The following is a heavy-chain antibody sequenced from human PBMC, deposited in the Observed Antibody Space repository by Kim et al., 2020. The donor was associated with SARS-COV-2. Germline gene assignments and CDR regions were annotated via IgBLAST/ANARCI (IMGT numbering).Heavy chain of an antibody. CDR1: GGSISSSSYY. V-gene: IGHV4-39*01. CDR2: IYYSGST. Sequence: SETLSLTCTVSGGSISSSSYYWGWIRQPPGKGLEWIGSIYYSGSTYYNPSLKSRVTISVDTSKNQFSLKLSSVTAADTAVYYCARQGNTAMPDYYYYGMDVWGQGTTVTVSS. CDR3: ARQGNTAMPDYYYYGMDV. J-gene: IGHJ6*02. D-gene: IGHD5-18*01.